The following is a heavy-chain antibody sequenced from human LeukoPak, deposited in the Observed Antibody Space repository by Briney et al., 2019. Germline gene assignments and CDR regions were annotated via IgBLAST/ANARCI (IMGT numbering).Heavy chain of an antibody. V-gene: IGHV4-61*02. CDR3: ARAYDFWSGYYYP. CDR1: GGSISSGSYY. J-gene: IGHJ5*02. D-gene: IGHD3-3*01. Sequence: NPSQTLSLTCTVSGGSISSGSYYWSWLRQPAGKGLEWIGRIYTSGSTNYNPSLKSRVTISVDTSKNQFSLKLSSVTAADTAVYYCARAYDFWSGYYYPWGQGTLVTVSS. CDR2: IYTSGST.